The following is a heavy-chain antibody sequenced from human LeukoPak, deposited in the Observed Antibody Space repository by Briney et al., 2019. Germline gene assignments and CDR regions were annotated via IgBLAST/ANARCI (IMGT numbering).Heavy chain of an antibody. CDR1: GGSISSYY. J-gene: IGHJ6*02. Sequence: KSSETLSLTCTVSGGSISSYYWSWIRHPPGKGLEWIGYINYSGSTNYNPSLKSRVTISVDTSKNQFSLKLTSVTAADTAVYYCARHHHGMDVWGQGTTVTVSS. V-gene: IGHV4-59*08. CDR2: INYSGST. CDR3: ARHHHGMDV.